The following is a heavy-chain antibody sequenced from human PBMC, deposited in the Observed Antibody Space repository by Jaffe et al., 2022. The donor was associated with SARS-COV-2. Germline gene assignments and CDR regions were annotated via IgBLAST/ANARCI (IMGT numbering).Heavy chain of an antibody. CDR3: ARESTVVQNNWFDP. CDR1: GYTFTSYA. V-gene: IGHV1-3*01. CDR2: INAGNGNT. Sequence: QVQLVQSGAEVKKPGASVKVSCKASGYTFTSYAMHWVRQAPGQRLEWMGWINAGNGNTKYSQKFQGRVTITRDTSASTAYMELSSLRSEDTAVYYCARESTVVQNNWFDPWGQGTLVTVSS. J-gene: IGHJ5*02. D-gene: IGHD2-2*01.